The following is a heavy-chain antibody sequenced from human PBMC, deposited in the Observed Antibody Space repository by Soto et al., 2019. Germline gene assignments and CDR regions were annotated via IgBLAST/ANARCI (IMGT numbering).Heavy chain of an antibody. Sequence: PSETLSLTCTVSGGSISSGGYYWSWIRQHPGKGLEWIGYIYYNGSTYYNPSLKSRVTISVDTSKDQFSLKLSSVTAADTAVYYCARDFTDSSGPTLGMGVWGQGTTVTVSS. CDR3: ARDFTDSSGPTLGMGV. CDR1: GGSISSGGYY. CDR2: IYYNGST. J-gene: IGHJ6*02. V-gene: IGHV4-31*03. D-gene: IGHD6-19*01.